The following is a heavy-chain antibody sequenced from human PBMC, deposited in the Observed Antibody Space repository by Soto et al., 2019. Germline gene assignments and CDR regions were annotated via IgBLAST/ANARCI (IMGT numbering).Heavy chain of an antibody. Sequence: QVELVQSGAEVKKPGASVKVSCKASGYTFPSSTISWLRQAPGQGLEWMGWINAYNGDTKYAHRLQGRVTMNTDTSTSTAYLELASLTSDDTAIYYCASANYGDSYYWGQGTLVTVSS. CDR3: ASANYGDSYY. CDR2: INAYNGDT. V-gene: IGHV1-18*01. J-gene: IGHJ4*02. D-gene: IGHD4-17*01. CDR1: GYTFPSST.